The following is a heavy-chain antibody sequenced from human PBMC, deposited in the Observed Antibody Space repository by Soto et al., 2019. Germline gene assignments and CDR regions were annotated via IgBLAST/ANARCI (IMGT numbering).Heavy chain of an antibody. J-gene: IGHJ5*02. Sequence: QVQLVQSGAEVKKPGASVKVSCKAPGYTFTSYGISWVRQAPGQGLEWMGWISAYNGNTNYAQKLQGRVTMTTDTSTSTAYMELRSLRSDDTAVYYCARAFQDYGDYNWFDPWGQGTLVTVSS. CDR1: GYTFTSYG. CDR3: ARAFQDYGDYNWFDP. V-gene: IGHV1-18*01. D-gene: IGHD4-17*01. CDR2: ISAYNGNT.